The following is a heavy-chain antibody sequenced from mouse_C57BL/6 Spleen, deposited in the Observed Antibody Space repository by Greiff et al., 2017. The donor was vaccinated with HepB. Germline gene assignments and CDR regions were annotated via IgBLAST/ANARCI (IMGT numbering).Heavy chain of an antibody. CDR2: IHPNSGST. CDR3: ARCWDGYFDV. J-gene: IGHJ1*03. CDR1: GYTFTSYW. D-gene: IGHD4-1*01. V-gene: IGHV1-64*01. Sequence: QVQLKQSGAELVKPGASVKLSCKASGYTFTSYWMHWVKQRPGQGLEWIGMIHPNSGSTNYNEKFKSKATLTVDKSSSTAYMQLSSLTSEDSAVYYCARCWDGYFDVWGTGTTVTVSS.